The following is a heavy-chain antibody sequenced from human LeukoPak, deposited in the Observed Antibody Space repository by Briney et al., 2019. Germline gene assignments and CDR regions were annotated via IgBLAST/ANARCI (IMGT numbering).Heavy chain of an antibody. J-gene: IGHJ4*02. D-gene: IGHD3-22*01. CDR1: GYSFSTYW. Sequence: GESLKISCKGPGYSFSTYWIGWVRQMPGKGLEWMGIIYPADSDTRYRPSFQGQVTISADKSISTAYLQWSSLKASDTAMYYCARQKAGSYYDSSGYPPNYFDYWGQGTLVTVSS. CDR2: IYPADSDT. V-gene: IGHV5-51*01. CDR3: ARQKAGSYYDSSGYPPNYFDY.